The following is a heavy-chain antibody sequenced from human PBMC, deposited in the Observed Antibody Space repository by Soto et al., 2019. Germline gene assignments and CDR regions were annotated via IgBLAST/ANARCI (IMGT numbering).Heavy chain of an antibody. CDR1: GYTFTGYY. Sequence: ASVKVSCKASGYTFTGYYMHLVRQAPGQGLEWMGWINPNSGGTNYAQKLQGRVTMTTDTSTSTAYMELRSLRSDDTAVYYCARDQPGTMVRGVINYFDYWGQGTLVTVSS. D-gene: IGHD3-10*01. J-gene: IGHJ4*02. V-gene: IGHV1-2*02. CDR2: INPNSGGT. CDR3: ARDQPGTMVRGVINYFDY.